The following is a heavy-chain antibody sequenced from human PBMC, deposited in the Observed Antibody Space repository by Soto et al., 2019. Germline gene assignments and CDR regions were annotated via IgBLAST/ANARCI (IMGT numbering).Heavy chain of an antibody. Sequence: TSETLSLTCAVYGGSFSGYYWSWIRQPPGKGLEWIGEINHSGSTNYNPSLKSRVTISVDTSKNQFSLKLSSVTAADTAVYYCARGRYYYDSSGYYEFDYWGQGTLVTVSS. J-gene: IGHJ4*02. CDR2: INHSGST. V-gene: IGHV4-34*01. CDR1: GGSFSGYY. CDR3: ARGRYYYDSSGYYEFDY. D-gene: IGHD3-22*01.